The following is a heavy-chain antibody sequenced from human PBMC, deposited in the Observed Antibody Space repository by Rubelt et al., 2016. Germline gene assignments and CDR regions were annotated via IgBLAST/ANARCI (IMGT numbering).Heavy chain of an antibody. V-gene: IGHV3-7*01. Sequence: GVEWVANIKQDGSEKYYVDSVKGRFTISRDNAKNSLYLQMNSLRAEDTAVYYCARDPGYCSGTTCHYYFDYWGQGTLVTVSS. D-gene: IGHD2-2*01. J-gene: IGHJ4*02. CDR3: ARDPGYCSGTTCHYYFDY. CDR2: IKQDGSEK.